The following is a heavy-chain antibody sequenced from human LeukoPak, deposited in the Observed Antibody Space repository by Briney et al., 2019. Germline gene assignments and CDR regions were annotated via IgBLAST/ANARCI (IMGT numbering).Heavy chain of an antibody. D-gene: IGHD1-26*01. CDR2: ISGNGVTT. CDR1: GFTFSDYA. V-gene: IGHV3-23*01. Sequence: GGSLRLSCAGSGFTFSDYAMSWVRQPPGKGLEWVSGISGNGVTTYYADSVKGRFTISRDNLNNTVYLQMNSLRVEESDIYYCANFVWEPRAFDLWGQGTMVTVSA. J-gene: IGHJ3*01. CDR3: ANFVWEPRAFDL.